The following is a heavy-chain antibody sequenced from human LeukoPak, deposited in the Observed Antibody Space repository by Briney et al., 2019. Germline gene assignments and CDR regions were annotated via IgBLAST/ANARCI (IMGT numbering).Heavy chain of an antibody. D-gene: IGHD6-19*01. CDR3: ARVEPRGIAVAGPVFDY. Sequence: ASVKVSCKASGYTFTGYYMHWVRQAPGQGLERMGWINPNSGGTNYAQKFQGRVTMTRDTSISTAYMELSRLRSDDTAVYYCARVEPRGIAVAGPVFDYWGQGTLVTVSS. CDR2: INPNSGGT. J-gene: IGHJ4*02. V-gene: IGHV1-2*02. CDR1: GYTFTGYY.